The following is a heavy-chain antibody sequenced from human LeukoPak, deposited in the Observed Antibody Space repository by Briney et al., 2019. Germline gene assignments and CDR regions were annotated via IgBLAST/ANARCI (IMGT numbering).Heavy chain of an antibody. J-gene: IGHJ4*02. CDR2: IYYSGST. CDR3: ARVASLGDYDSSGYYYVFFDY. CDR1: GGSISSSSYY. Sequence: PSETLSLTCTVSGGSISSSSYYWGWIRQPPGKGLEWIGYIYYSGSTNYNPSLKSRVTISVDTSKNQFSLKLSSVTAADTAVYYCARVASLGDYDSSGYYYVFFDYWGQGTLVTVSS. V-gene: IGHV4-61*05. D-gene: IGHD3-22*01.